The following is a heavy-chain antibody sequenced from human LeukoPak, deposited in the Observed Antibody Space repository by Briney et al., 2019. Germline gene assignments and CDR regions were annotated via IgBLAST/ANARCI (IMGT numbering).Heavy chain of an antibody. Sequence: SETLSLTCTVSGGSISSSSYYWGWIRQPPGKGLEWIGSIYYSGSTYYNPSLKSRVTISVDTSKNQFSLKLSSVTAADTAVYYRARRADIVVVPAARESLPLEYYYYYMDVWGKGTTVTVSS. D-gene: IGHD2-2*01. CDR2: IYYSGST. J-gene: IGHJ6*03. CDR1: GGSISSSSYY. CDR3: ARRADIVVVPAARESLPLEYYYYYMDV. V-gene: IGHV4-39*01.